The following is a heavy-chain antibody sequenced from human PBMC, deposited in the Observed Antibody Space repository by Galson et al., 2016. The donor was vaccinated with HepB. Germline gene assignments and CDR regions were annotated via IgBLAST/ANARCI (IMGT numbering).Heavy chain of an antibody. D-gene: IGHD5-18*01. Sequence: SLRLSCAASGFTFSNAWMTWARQAPGKGLEWVGRVKSNTDGGTTDYAAPVKGRFTISRDDSKNTLYLQMSSLKTEDTAVYYCTTLDTAMVTAPNSYYVLDVWGPGATVTVSS. CDR3: TTLDTAMVTAPNSYYVLDV. CDR1: GFTFSNAW. V-gene: IGHV3-15*01. CDR2: VKSNTDGGTT. J-gene: IGHJ6*02.